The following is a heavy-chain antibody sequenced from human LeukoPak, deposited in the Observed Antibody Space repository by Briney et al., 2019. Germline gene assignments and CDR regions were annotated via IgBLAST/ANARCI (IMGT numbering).Heavy chain of an antibody. CDR2: ISGSGGST. CDR3: AKQVHRNNLNWFDP. CDR1: GFTFSSYA. D-gene: IGHD1/OR15-1a*01. Sequence: GASLRLSCAASGFTFSSYAMSWVRQAPVKGLEWVSAISGSGGSTYYADSVKGRFTISRDNSKNTLYLQMNSLRAEDTAVYYCAKQVHRNNLNWFDPWGQGTLVTVSS. J-gene: IGHJ5*02. V-gene: IGHV3-23*01.